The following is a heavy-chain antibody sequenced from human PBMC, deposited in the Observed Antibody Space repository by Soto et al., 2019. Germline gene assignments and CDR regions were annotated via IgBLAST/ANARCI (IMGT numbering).Heavy chain of an antibody. J-gene: IGHJ4*02. V-gene: IGHV3-30*03. D-gene: IGHD6-19*01. CDR3: ARDLSVAGPDY. CDR1: GFTFRRYA. Sequence: PGGSLRLSCAASGFTFRRYAMHWVRQAPGKGLEWVAVISYDKSDKYYADSLKGRFTISRDNSKNTLYLQMNSLRGEDTAVYYCARDLSVAGPDYWGQGTLVTVSS. CDR2: ISYDKSDK.